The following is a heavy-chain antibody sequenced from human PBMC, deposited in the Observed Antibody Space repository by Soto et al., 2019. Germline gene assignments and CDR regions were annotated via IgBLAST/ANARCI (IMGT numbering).Heavy chain of an antibody. V-gene: IGHV4-34*01. CDR3: ARGDTMVRGLDY. J-gene: IGHJ4*02. CDR1: GGSFSGYY. CDR2: INHSGST. Sequence: SETLSLTCAVYGGSFSGYYWSWIRQPPGKGLEWIGEINHSGSTNYNPSLKSRVTISVDTSKNQFSLKLSSVTAADTAVYYCARGDTMVRGLDYWGQGTLVTVSS. D-gene: IGHD3-10*01.